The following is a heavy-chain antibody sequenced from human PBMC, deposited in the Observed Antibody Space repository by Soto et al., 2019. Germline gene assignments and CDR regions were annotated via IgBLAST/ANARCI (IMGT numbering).Heavy chain of an antibody. CDR1: GGSFSGYY. Sequence: SETLSLTCAVYGGSFSGYYWSWIRQPPGKGLEWIGEINHSGSTNYNPSLKSRVTISVDTSKNQFSLKLSSVTAADTAVYYCARIVYSSGFDYWGQGTLVTVSS. CDR2: INHSGST. CDR3: ARIVYSSGFDY. D-gene: IGHD6-19*01. J-gene: IGHJ4*02. V-gene: IGHV4-34*01.